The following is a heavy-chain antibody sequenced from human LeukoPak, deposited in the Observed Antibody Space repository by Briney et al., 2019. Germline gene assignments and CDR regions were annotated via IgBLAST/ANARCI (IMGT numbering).Heavy chain of an antibody. Sequence: ASVKVSCKASGYTFTIYGISWVRQAPGQGLEWMGWISAYNGNTNYAQKLQGRVTMTTDTSTSTAYMELRSLRSDDTAVYYCARDLAGYSSGWYFEWGQGTLVTVSS. D-gene: IGHD6-19*01. CDR3: ARDLAGYSSGWYFE. CDR1: GYTFTIYG. V-gene: IGHV1-18*01. J-gene: IGHJ4*02. CDR2: ISAYNGNT.